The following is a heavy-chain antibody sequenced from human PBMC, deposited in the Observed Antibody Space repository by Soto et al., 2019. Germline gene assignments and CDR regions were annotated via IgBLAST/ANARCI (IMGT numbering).Heavy chain of an antibody. Sequence: ASVKVSCKASGYTFTSYDINWVRQATGQGLEWMGWMNPNSGDTNYAQKFQGWVTMTRDTSISTAYMELSRLRSDDTAVYYCARGLAFDIWGQGTMVTVSS. J-gene: IGHJ3*02. CDR2: MNPNSGDT. V-gene: IGHV1-2*04. CDR1: GYTFTSYD. CDR3: ARGLAFDI.